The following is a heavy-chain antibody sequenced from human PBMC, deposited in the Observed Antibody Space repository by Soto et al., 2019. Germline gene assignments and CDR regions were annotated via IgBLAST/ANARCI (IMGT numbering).Heavy chain of an antibody. J-gene: IGHJ6*02. CDR2: ISGSDGST. D-gene: IGHD2-2*01. CDR1: GFTFSSYA. Sequence: EVQLLESGGGLVQPGGSLRLSCAASGFTFSSYAMSWVRQAPGKGLEWVSAISGSDGSTYYADSVKGRFTISRDNSKNTLYLQMNRLRAEDTAVYYCAKGQVVPAAHYYYYGMDVWGQGTTVTVSS. CDR3: AKGQVVPAAHYYYYGMDV. V-gene: IGHV3-23*01.